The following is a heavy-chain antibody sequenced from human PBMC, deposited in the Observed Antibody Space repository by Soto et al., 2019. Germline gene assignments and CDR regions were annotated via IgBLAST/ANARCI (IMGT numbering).Heavy chain of an antibody. CDR2: INHSGST. J-gene: IGHJ4*02. D-gene: IGHD5-18*01. V-gene: IGHV4-34*01. CDR3: ARGTRYSYGYFRFDY. Sequence: SETLSLTCAVYGGSFSCYYWIWIRQPPGKGLEWIGEINHSGSTNYNPSLKSRVTISVDTSKNQFSLKLSSVTAADTAVYYCARGTRYSYGYFRFDYWGQGTLVTVSS. CDR1: GGSFSCYY.